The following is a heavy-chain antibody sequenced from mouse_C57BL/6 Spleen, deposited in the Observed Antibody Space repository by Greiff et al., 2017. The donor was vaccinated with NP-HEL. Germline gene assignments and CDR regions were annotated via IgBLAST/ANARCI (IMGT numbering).Heavy chain of an antibody. V-gene: IGHV1-69*01. Sequence: QVQLQQPGAELVMPGASVKLSCKASGYTFTSYWMHWVKQRPGQGLEWIGEIDPSDSYTNYNQKFKGKSTLTVDKSSSTAYMQLSSLTSEDSAVYYCARGGKENYYAMDDWGQGTSVTVSS. D-gene: IGHD2-1*01. CDR2: IDPSDSYT. CDR1: GYTFTSYW. CDR3: ARGGKENYYAMDD. J-gene: IGHJ4*01.